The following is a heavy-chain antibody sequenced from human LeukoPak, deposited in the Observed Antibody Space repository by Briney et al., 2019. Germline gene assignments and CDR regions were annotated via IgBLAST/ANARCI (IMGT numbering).Heavy chain of an antibody. D-gene: IGHD3-16*01. CDR1: GGSISSYY. CDR3: ARTNMILDY. J-gene: IGHJ4*02. Sequence: SETLSLTCTVSGGSISSYYWSWIRQPPGKGLEWIGYIYYSGSNNYNPSLKSRVTISVDTSNNQFSRKLSSVTAADTAVYYCARTNMILDYWGQGTLVTVSS. CDR2: IYYSGSN. V-gene: IGHV4-59*01.